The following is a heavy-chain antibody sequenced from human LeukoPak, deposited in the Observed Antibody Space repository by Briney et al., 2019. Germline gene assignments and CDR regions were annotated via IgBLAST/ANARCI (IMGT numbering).Heavy chain of an antibody. D-gene: IGHD3-22*01. CDR3: ARSAHYYDSSGYRDAFDI. V-gene: IGHV3-7*03. Sequence: GGSLRLSCAASGFTFSIYWMSWVRQAPGKGLEWVANINQGGSETYYVDSVKGRFTISRDNAKNPLYLQMNSLRAEDTALYYCARSAHYYDSSGYRDAFDIWGQGTMVTVSS. CDR1: GFTFSIYW. J-gene: IGHJ3*02. CDR2: INQGGSET.